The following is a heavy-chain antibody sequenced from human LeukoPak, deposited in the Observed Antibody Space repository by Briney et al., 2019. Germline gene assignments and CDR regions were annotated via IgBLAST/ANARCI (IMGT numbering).Heavy chain of an antibody. CDR1: GFTFSSYP. D-gene: IGHD3-22*01. V-gene: IGHV3-23*01. CDR2: LSGSGVST. Sequence: PGGSLRLSCGASGFTFSSYPMGWVRQDPGKGLKWVSTLSGSGVSTYYADSVKGRFTISRDNSKNTVYLQMNSLRAEDTAVYYCARRDTSVYFALYYWGQGTLVTVSA. J-gene: IGHJ4*02. CDR3: ARRDTSVYFALYY.